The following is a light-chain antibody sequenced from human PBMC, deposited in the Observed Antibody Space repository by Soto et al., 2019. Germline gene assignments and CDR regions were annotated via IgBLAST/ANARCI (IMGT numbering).Light chain of an antibody. CDR3: QQRSNWPLYT. Sequence: EIVLTQSPGTLSLSPGERATLSCRASQTVSSVHLAWYQQKPGQAPRLFIYGASSRATGIPDRFSGSGSGTDFTLTISILEPEDFAVYNCQQRSNWPLYTFGQGTKLEIK. J-gene: IGKJ2*01. CDR1: QTVSSVH. V-gene: IGKV3D-20*02. CDR2: GAS.